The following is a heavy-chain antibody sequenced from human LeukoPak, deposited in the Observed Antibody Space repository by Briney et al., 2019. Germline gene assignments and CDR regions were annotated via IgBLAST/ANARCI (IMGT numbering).Heavy chain of an antibody. V-gene: IGHV3-74*01. CDR3: VRDGDDYNFDY. CDR2: VHGDGGLT. Sequence: GGSPRLSCAASGFTFSNYWMHWVRQAPGKGLVWVSRVHGDGGLTHYAASVKGRFTISRGNAKNMLYLQMHSLRAEDTALYFCVRDGDDYNFDYWGQGSLVTVSS. J-gene: IGHJ4*02. D-gene: IGHD5-24*01. CDR1: GFTFSNYW.